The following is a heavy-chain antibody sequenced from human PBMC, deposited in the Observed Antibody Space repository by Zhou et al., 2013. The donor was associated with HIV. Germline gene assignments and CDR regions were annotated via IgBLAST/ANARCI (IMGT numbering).Heavy chain of an antibody. Sequence: QVQLVESGGGVVQPGGSLRLSCAASGFTFSSYGMHWVRQAPGKGLEWVAFIRYDGSNKYYADSVRGRFTISRDNSKNTLYLQMNSLRAEDTAVYYCAKDHGIVVVPAGWGQGTMVTVSS. D-gene: IGHD2-2*01. V-gene: IGHV3-30*02. CDR3: AKDHGIVVVPAG. CDR2: IRYDGSNK. CDR1: GFTFSSYG. J-gene: IGHJ3*01.